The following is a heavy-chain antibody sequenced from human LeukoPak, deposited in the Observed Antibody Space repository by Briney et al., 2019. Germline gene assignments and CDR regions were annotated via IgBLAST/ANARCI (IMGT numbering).Heavy chain of an antibody. CDR2: ISISGGAI. D-gene: IGHD3-10*01. J-gene: IGHJ4*02. CDR3: ARDSWGGSYVDY. CDR1: GFSFSSNE. Sequence: GGSLRLSCAASGFSFSSNEMNWVCQAPGKGLEWVSYISISGGAIYYADSAKGRFTISRDTAENSLYLQMNRIRAEDTAVYYCARDSWGGSYVDYWGQGTLVTVSS. V-gene: IGHV3-48*03.